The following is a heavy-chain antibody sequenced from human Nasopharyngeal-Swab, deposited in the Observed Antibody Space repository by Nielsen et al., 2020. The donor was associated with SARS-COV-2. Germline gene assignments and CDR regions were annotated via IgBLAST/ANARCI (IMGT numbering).Heavy chain of an antibody. CDR3: AREATMVRGGRGY. CDR1: GFTFSSYS. J-gene: IGHJ4*02. Sequence: GESLKISCAASGFTFSSYSMNWVRQAPGKGLEWVSYISSSSSTIYYADSVKGRFTISRDNVKNSLYLQMNSLRDEDTAVYYCAREATMVRGGRGYWGQGTLVTVSS. V-gene: IGHV3-48*02. D-gene: IGHD3-10*01. CDR2: ISSSSSTI.